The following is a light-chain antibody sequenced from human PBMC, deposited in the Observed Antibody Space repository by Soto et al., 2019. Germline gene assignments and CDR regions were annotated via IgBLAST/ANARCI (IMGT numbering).Light chain of an antibody. V-gene: IGKV3-20*01. CDR1: QSVSSSY. J-gene: IGKJ5*01. CDR2: AAS. CDR3: QYYGNSRIT. Sequence: EIVLTQSPATLSLSPGERATLSCRASQSVSSSYLAWYQQKPGQAPRLLIYAASSGATGIPDRFSGSGSETDFTLTINRLEPEDFAVYYCQYYGNSRITFGQGTRLEI.